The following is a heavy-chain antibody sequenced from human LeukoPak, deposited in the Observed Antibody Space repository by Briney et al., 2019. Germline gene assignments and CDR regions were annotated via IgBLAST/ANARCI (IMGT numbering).Heavy chain of an antibody. CDR1: GYTFTSYG. CDR2: ISTYNGNT. CDR3: ARGGSYLSAFDI. Sequence: ASVKVSCKASGYTFTSYGISWVRQAPGQGLEWMGWISTYNGNTNYAQKLQGRVIMTTDTSTSIAYMELRSLRSDDTAVYYCARGGSYLSAFDIWGQGTTVTVSS. J-gene: IGHJ3*02. D-gene: IGHD1-26*01. V-gene: IGHV1-18*01.